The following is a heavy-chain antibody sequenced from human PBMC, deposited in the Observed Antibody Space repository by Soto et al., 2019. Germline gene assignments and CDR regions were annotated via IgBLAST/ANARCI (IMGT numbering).Heavy chain of an antibody. D-gene: IGHD3-22*01. CDR2: IYHSGST. CDR3: ARNYYPTVNWFDP. CDR1: GYSISSGYY. Sequence: SETLSLTCAVSGYSISSGYYWGWIRQPPGKGLEWIGSIYHSGSTYYNPSLKSRVTISVDTSKNQFSLKLSSVTAADTAVYYCARNYYPTVNWFDPWGQGTLVTV. V-gene: IGHV4-38-2*01. J-gene: IGHJ5*02.